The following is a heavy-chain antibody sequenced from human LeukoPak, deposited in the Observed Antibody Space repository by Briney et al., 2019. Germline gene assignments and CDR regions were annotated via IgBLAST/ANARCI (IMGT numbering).Heavy chain of an antibody. V-gene: IGHV4-61*02. CDR2: IYTSGST. Sequence: SQTLSLTCTVSGGSISSGSYYWSWIRQPAGKGLEWIGRIYTSGSTNYNPSLKSRVTISVDTSKNQFSLKLSSVTAADTAVYYCARAGYYGSGSSDYWGQGTLATVSS. J-gene: IGHJ4*02. D-gene: IGHD3-10*01. CDR3: ARAGYYGSGSSDY. CDR1: GGSISSGSYY.